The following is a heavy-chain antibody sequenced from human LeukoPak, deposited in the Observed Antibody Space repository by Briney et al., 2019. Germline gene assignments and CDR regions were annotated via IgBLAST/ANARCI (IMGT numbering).Heavy chain of an antibody. CDR1: GFTFSSYA. CDR2: ISYDGSNK. V-gene: IGHV3-30*04. J-gene: IGHJ5*02. Sequence: GGSLRLSCAASGFTFSSYAMHWVRQAPGKGLEWVAVISYDGSNKYYADSVKGRFTISRDNSKNTLYLQMNSLRAEDTAVYYCAREGVRGVIIPNWFDPWGQGTLVTVSS. CDR3: AREGVRGVIIPNWFDP. D-gene: IGHD3-10*01.